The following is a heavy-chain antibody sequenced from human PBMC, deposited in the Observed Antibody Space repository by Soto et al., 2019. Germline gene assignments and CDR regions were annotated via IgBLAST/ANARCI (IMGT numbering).Heavy chain of an antibody. CDR2: ISAYNGNT. CDR1: GYTFTSYG. D-gene: IGHD2-15*01. CDR3: ARASLVVVAATHYMDV. V-gene: IGHV1-18*01. Sequence: QVQLVQSGAEVKKPGASVKVSCKASGYTFTSYGISWVRQAPGQGLEWMGWISAYNGNTNYAQKLQGRVTMTTDTSTSTANMELSSLRSDDTAVYYCARASLVVVAATHYMDVWGKGTTVTVSS. J-gene: IGHJ6*03.